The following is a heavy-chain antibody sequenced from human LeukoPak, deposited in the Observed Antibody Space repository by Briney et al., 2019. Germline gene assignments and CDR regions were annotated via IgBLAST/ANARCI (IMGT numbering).Heavy chain of an antibody. CDR3: ARGHYDVLAASYKWTPDY. V-gene: IGHV3-21*01. J-gene: IGHJ4*02. Sequence: VGSLRLSCAPSGVTFNAFKMNCGRQGPRERVWSGSSITRGGDYIYYANSVKGRFTTSRDNAKNSLSLQLNSLRVEDTAVYYCARGHYDVLAASYKWTPDYWGQGTLVTVSS. D-gene: IGHD3-9*01. CDR1: GVTFNAFK. CDR2: ITRGGDYI.